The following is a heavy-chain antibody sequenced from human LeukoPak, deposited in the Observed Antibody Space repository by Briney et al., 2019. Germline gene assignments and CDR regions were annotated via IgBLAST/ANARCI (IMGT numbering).Heavy chain of an antibody. J-gene: IGHJ4*02. CDR1: GFTFSSYS. CDR2: ISSSSSYI. Sequence: SGGSLRLSCAASGFTFSSYSMNWVRQAPGKGLEWVSSISSSSSYIYYADSVKGRFTISRDNAKNSLYLQMNSLRAADTAVYYCARDGRFGAKNVDYWGQGTLVTVSS. V-gene: IGHV3-21*01. D-gene: IGHD3-10*01. CDR3: ARDGRFGAKNVDY.